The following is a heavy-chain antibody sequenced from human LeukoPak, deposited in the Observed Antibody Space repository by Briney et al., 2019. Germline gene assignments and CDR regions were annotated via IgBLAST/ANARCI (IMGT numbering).Heavy chain of an antibody. J-gene: IGHJ3*01. CDR2: INPSGGST. CDR1: GYTFTSYY. D-gene: IGHD2-21*02. Sequence: ASVKVSCKASGYTFTSYYMNWVRQAPGQGLEWMGEINPSGGSTRYDQKFQGRVTLTRDTSTSTAYMELSNLRSDDTAVYYCARVIVLVTAVLDAFDVWGQGTMVTVSS. CDR3: ARVIVLVTAVLDAFDV. V-gene: IGHV1-46*01.